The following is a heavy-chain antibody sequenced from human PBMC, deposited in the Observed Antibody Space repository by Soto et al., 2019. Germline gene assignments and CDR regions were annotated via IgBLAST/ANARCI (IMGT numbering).Heavy chain of an antibody. Sequence: SETLSLTCAVYGGSFSGYYWSWIRQPPGKGLEWIGEINHSGSTNYNPSLKSRVTISVDTSKNQFSLKLSSVTAADTAVYYCAGGEAAAGTGHGSHFDYWGHGTLVTVSS. J-gene: IGHJ4*01. D-gene: IGHD6-13*01. V-gene: IGHV4-34*01. CDR1: GGSFSGYY. CDR3: AGGEAAAGTGHGSHFDY. CDR2: INHSGST.